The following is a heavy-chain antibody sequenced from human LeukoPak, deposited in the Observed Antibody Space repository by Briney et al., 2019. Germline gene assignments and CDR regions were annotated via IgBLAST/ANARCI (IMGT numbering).Heavy chain of an antibody. CDR2: IIPIFGTA. CDR3: ARDRMEYDYGDFGDY. Sequence: GASVKVSCKASGGTFSSYAISWVRQAPGQGLEWMGGIIPIFGTANYAQKFQGRVTITTDESTSTAYMELSSLRSEDTAVYYSARDRMEYDYGDFGDYWGQGTLVTVSS. D-gene: IGHD4-17*01. J-gene: IGHJ4*02. V-gene: IGHV1-69*05. CDR1: GGTFSSYA.